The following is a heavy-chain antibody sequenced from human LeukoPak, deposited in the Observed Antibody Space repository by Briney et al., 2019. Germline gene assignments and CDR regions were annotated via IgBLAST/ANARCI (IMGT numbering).Heavy chain of an antibody. CDR1: GYSISSGYY. Sequence: EPSETLSLTCTVSGYSISSGYYWGWIRQPPGKGLEWIGSIYHSGSTYYNPSLKSRVTISVDTPKNQFSLKLSSVTAADTAVYYCARSTTIVATILGSFWFDPWGQGTLVTVSS. V-gene: IGHV4-38-2*02. J-gene: IGHJ5*02. CDR2: IYHSGST. D-gene: IGHD5-12*01. CDR3: ARSTTIVATILGSFWFDP.